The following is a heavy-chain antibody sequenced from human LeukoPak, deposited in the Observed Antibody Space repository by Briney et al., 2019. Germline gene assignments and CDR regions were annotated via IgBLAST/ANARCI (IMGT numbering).Heavy chain of an antibody. J-gene: IGHJ4*02. V-gene: IGHV4-59*01. D-gene: IGHD3-22*01. Sequence: SETLSLTCTVSGGSISNYYWSWIRQPPGKGLEWIGYIYYTGSTDYNPSLKSRVTISLDRSKTQFSLNLTSVTAADTAVYYCARHFDSGDYPFDYWGRGTLSPSPQ. CDR3: ARHFDSGDYPFDY. CDR2: IYYTGST. CDR1: GGSISNYY.